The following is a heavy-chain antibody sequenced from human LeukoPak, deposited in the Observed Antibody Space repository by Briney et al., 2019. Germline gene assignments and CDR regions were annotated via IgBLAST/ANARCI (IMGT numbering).Heavy chain of an antibody. V-gene: IGHV4-61*02. Sequence: SETLSLTCTVSGGSISSGSYYWSWIRQPPGKGLEWIGRIYTSGSTNYNPSLKSRVTISVDTSKNQFSLKLSSVTAADTAVYYCAREEYCSSTSCYTIMIGAFDIWGQGTMVTVSS. CDR3: AREEYCSSTSCYTIMIGAFDI. D-gene: IGHD2-2*02. J-gene: IGHJ3*02. CDR1: GGSISSGSYY. CDR2: IYTSGST.